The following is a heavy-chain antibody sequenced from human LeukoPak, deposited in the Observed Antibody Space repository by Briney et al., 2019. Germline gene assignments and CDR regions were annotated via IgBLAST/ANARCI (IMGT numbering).Heavy chain of an antibody. J-gene: IGHJ4*02. D-gene: IGHD3-10*01. Sequence: GGSLRLSCAASGFTFSSYSMNWVRQAPGKGLEWVSYISSSSSTIYYADSVKGRFTISRDNAKNSLYLQMNSLRAEDKAVYYCARDYYGAGSYPFDYWGQGTLVTVSS. V-gene: IGHV3-48*01. CDR2: ISSSSSTI. CDR1: GFTFSSYS. CDR3: ARDYYGAGSYPFDY.